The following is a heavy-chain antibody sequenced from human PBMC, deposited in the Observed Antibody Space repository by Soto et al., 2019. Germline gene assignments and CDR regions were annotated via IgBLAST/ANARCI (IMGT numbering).Heavy chain of an antibody. D-gene: IGHD3-10*01. J-gene: IGHJ5*02. V-gene: IGHV4-59*13. CDR3: ASVGELPVWFDP. CDR1: GDSISSYY. CDR2: ISYTGST. Sequence: QVQLQESRPGLVKPSETLSLTCTVSGDSISSYYWSWIRQPPGKGLEWVGYISYTGSTIYNPSIESRATISLDTSKNQVSLSLTSVTVAATAVYYCASVGELPVWFDPWGRGTLVTVSS.